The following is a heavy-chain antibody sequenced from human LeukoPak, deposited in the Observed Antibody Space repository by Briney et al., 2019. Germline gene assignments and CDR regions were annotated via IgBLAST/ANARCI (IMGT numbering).Heavy chain of an antibody. CDR3: AKDRASSGYTNSFDY. Sequence: GGSLRLSCAASGFTFSSYAMSWVRQAPGKGLEWVSAISGSGGSTYYADSVKGRFTISRDNSKNTLYLQMNSLRAEDTAVYYCAKDRASSGYTNSFDYWGQGTLVTVSS. V-gene: IGHV3-23*01. D-gene: IGHD3-22*01. CDR2: ISGSGGST. CDR1: GFTFSSYA. J-gene: IGHJ4*02.